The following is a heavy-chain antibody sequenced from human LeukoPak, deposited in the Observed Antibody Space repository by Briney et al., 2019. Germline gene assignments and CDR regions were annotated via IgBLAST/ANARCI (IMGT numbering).Heavy chain of an antibody. V-gene: IGHV4-39*01. CDR3: ARGVAAAGDFDY. Sequence: SETLSLTCTVSSGSISSSSYYWGWIRQPPGKGLEWIGSIYYSGSTYYNPSLKSRVTISVDTSKNQFSLKLSSVTAADTAVYYCARGVAAAGDFDYWGQGTLVTVSS. D-gene: IGHD6-13*01. J-gene: IGHJ4*02. CDR1: SGSISSSSYY. CDR2: IYYSGST.